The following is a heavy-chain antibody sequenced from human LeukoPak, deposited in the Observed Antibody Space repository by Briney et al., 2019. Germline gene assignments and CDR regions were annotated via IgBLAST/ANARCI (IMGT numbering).Heavy chain of an antibody. CDR2: IYHSGNT. V-gene: IGHV4-39*01. CDR3: GRHGGDNSGWYWDY. D-gene: IGHD6-19*01. J-gene: IGHJ4*02. Sequence: SETLSLTCTVSGGSISSSSYYWGWIRQPPGKGLEWIRNIYHSGNTYYNPSLKSRVTISVDTSKNQFSLQLSSVTAADTAVYYCGRHGGDNSGWYWDYWGQGTLVTVSS. CDR1: GGSISSSSYY.